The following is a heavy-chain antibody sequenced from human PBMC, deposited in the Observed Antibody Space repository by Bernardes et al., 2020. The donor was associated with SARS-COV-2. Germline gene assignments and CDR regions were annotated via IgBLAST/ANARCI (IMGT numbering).Heavy chain of an antibody. CDR3: ARGGVSARPDY. V-gene: IGHV3-33*01. CDR2: IWYDGSNK. D-gene: IGHD6-6*01. Sequence: SLRLSCSASGFTFRNYAMHWVRQAPGKGLEWVAIIWYDGSNKYYADSVKGRFTISRDNSKNTVYLQMNSLRGDDTAIYYCARGGVSARPDYWGQGTLVSVSS. CDR1: GFTFRNYA. J-gene: IGHJ4*02.